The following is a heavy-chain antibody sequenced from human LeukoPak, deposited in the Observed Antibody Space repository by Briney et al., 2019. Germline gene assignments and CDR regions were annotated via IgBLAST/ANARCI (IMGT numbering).Heavy chain of an antibody. CDR1: GGTFSSYA. V-gene: IGHV1-69*01. Sequence: SVKVSCKASGGTFSSYAISWVRQAPGQGLEWMGGIIPIFGTANYAQKFQGRGTITADESTSTAYMELSSLRSEDTAVYYCARDPIIAAAVNYFDYWGQGTLVTVSS. CDR2: IIPIFGTA. CDR3: ARDPIIAAAVNYFDY. J-gene: IGHJ4*02. D-gene: IGHD6-13*01.